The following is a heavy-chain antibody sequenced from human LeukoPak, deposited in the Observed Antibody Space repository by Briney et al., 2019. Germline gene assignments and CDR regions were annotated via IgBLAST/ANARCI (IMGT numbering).Heavy chain of an antibody. CDR3: ARDRHIVVVVAAYYMDV. D-gene: IGHD2-15*01. J-gene: IGHJ6*03. V-gene: IGHV1-2*06. CDR2: INPNSGGT. Sequence: ASVKVSCKASGYTFTGYYMHWVRHAPGQGLEWMGRINPNSGGTNYAQKFQGRVTMTRDTSISTAYMELSRLRSDDTAVYYCARDRHIVVVVAAYYMDVWGKGTTVTVSS. CDR1: GYTFTGYY.